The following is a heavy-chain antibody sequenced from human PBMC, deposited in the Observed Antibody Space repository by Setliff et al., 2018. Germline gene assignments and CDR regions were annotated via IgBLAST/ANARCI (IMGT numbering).Heavy chain of an antibody. D-gene: IGHD2-21*01. CDR2: IYTTGNT. CDR3: ARYIPSAGCFDP. CDR1: GDSISSSTYH. Sequence: SETLSLTCTVSGDSISSSTYHWNWIRQPAGKGLEWIGRIYTTGNTNYNPSLKSRVTISVDTSKKQFSLMLTSVTAADTAVYYCARYIPSAGCFDPWGQGALVTVSS. V-gene: IGHV4-61*02. J-gene: IGHJ5*02.